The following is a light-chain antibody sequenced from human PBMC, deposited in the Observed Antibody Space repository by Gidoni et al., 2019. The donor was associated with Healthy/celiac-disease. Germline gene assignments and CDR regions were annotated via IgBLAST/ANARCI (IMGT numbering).Light chain of an antibody. CDR2: DVN. J-gene: IGLJ3*02. CDR3: SSYTSTSTWV. Sequence: QSALPHPPPFSGAPGHPITISSTGTSSDVGGYNYVSWYQQHPGKAPKLMIYDVNNRPSGVSNRFSGSKSGNTASLTISGLQAEDEADYYCSSYTSTSTWVFGGGTKLTVL. V-gene: IGLV2-14*03. CDR1: SSDVGGYNY.